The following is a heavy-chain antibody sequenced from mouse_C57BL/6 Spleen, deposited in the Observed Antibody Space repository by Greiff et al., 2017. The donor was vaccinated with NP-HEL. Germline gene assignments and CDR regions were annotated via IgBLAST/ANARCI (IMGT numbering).Heavy chain of an antibody. J-gene: IGHJ2*01. CDR3: ARDRGNCFDY. CDR1: GYSITSGYY. D-gene: IGHD3-3*01. V-gene: IGHV3-6*01. CDR2: ISYDGSN. Sequence: EVKLVESGPGLVKPSQSLSLPCSVTGYSITSGYYWHWIRQFPGNKLEWMGYISYDGSNNYNPSLKNRISITRDTSKNQFFLKLNSVTTEDTATYYCARDRGNCFDYWGQGTTRTVSS.